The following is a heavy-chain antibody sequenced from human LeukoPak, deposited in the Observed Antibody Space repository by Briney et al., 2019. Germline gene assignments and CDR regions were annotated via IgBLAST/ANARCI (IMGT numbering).Heavy chain of an antibody. CDR2: INSDGSST. J-gene: IGHJ4*02. D-gene: IGHD3-10*01. CDR1: GFTFSDYW. Sequence: PGGSLRLSCAASGFTFSDYWMHWVRQAPGKGLVWVSHINSDGSSTTYADSVKGRFTISRDNAKNTLFLQMNSLRDEDTAVYYCASGSYFDWGQGTLVTVSS. CDR3: ASGSYFD. V-gene: IGHV3-74*01.